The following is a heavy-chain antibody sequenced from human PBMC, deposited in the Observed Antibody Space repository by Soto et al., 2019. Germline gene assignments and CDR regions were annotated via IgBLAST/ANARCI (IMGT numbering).Heavy chain of an antibody. V-gene: IGHV3-33*01. D-gene: IGHD6-13*01. J-gene: IGHJ6*02. CDR1: GFTFSSYG. Sequence: QVQLVESGGGVVQPGRSLRLSCAASGFTFSSYGMHWVRQAPGKGLEWVAFIWYDGSNKYYADSVKGRFTISRDNSKNTLYLQMNSLRAEDTAVYYCARDRGAAGRYGMDVWGQGTTVTVSS. CDR3: ARDRGAAGRYGMDV. CDR2: IWYDGSNK.